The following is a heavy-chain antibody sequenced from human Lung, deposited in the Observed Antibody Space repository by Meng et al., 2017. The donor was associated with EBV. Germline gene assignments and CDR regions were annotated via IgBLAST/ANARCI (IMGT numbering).Heavy chain of an antibody. D-gene: IGHD4-23*01. J-gene: IGHJ2*01. Sequence: QVQLQQSGAGLVKPWPTLSLTCDISGDSVFSSSAAWTWIRQAQSIGLEWLGRTYYRSKSYNDYVVFVKSCITINPDTSKNQLSRQLNSVTPEETAVYYCARGGTSVFDLWGRGTLVTVSS. CDR3: ARGGTSVFDL. V-gene: IGHV6-1*03. CDR2: TYYRSKSYN. CDR1: GDSVFSSSAA.